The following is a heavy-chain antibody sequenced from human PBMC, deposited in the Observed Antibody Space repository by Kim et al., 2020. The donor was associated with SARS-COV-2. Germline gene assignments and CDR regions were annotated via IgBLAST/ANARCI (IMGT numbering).Heavy chain of an antibody. V-gene: IGHV6-1*01. CDR2: TYYRSKWYN. Sequence: SQTLSLTCAISGDRVSSNSAAWNWIRQSPSRGLEWLGRTYYRSKWYNDYAVSVKSRITINPDTSKNQFSLQLNSVTPEDTAVYYCARVNSYYDFSVYYYGMDVWGQGTTVTVSS. J-gene: IGHJ6*02. CDR1: GDRVSSNSAA. CDR3: ARVNSYYDFSVYYYGMDV. D-gene: IGHD3-3*01.